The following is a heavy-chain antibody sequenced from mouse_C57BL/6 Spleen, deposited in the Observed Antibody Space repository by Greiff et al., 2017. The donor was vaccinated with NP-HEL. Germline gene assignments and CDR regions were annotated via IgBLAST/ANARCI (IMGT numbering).Heavy chain of an antibody. Sequence: EVQLQQSGPELVKPGASVKISCKASGYSFTGYYMNWVKQSPEKSLEWIGEINPSTGGTTYNQKFKAKATLTVDKSSSTAYMQLKSLTSEDSAVYYCVGLQGYFDYWGQGTTLTVSS. J-gene: IGHJ2*01. D-gene: IGHD2-4*01. V-gene: IGHV1-42*01. CDR1: GYSFTGYY. CDR3: VGLQGYFDY. CDR2: INPSTGGT.